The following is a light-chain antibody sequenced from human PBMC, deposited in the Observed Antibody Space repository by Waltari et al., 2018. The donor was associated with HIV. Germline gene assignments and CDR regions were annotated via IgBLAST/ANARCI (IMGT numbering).Light chain of an antibody. J-gene: IGLJ2*01. V-gene: IGLV3-1*01. CDR3: QTWDSSTVL. CDR2: QDD. Sequence: SFELTQPPSVSVSPGQTASITCPGDTLVHTYTCWYQQKPGQSPVLVIYQDDKRPSGIPERFSGSNSGNTAALTISGTQALDEADYFCQTWDSSTVLFGGGTKLTVL. CDR1: TLVHTY.